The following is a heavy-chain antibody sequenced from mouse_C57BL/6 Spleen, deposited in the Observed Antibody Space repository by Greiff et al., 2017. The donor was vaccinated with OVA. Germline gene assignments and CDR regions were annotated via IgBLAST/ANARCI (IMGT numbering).Heavy chain of an antibody. J-gene: IGHJ4*01. CDR3: AGGYRYAMDY. D-gene: IGHD2-2*01. CDR1: GYSITSGYY. CDR2: ISYDGSN. V-gene: IGHV3-6*01. Sequence: VQLQQSGPGLVKPSQSLSLTCSVTGYSITSGYYWNWIRQFPGNKLEWMGYISYDGSNNYNPSLKNRISITRDTSKNQFFLKLNSVTTEDTATYYCAGGYRYAMDYWGQGTSVTVSS.